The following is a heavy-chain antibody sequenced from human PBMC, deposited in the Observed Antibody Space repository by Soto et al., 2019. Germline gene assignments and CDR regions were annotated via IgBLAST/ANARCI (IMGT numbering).Heavy chain of an antibody. CDR3: AKDRSGAVAGNGYFDY. J-gene: IGHJ4*02. Sequence: PGGSLRLSCAASGFTFDDYAMHWVRQAPGKGLEWVSGISWNSGSIGYADSVKGRFTISRDNAKNSLYLQMNSLRAEDTALYYCAKDRSGAVAGNGYFDYWGQGTLVTVSS. CDR2: ISWNSGSI. D-gene: IGHD6-19*01. V-gene: IGHV3-9*01. CDR1: GFTFDDYA.